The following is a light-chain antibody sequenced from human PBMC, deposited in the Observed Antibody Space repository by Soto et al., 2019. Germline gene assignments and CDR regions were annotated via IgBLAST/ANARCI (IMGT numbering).Light chain of an antibody. Sequence: DIQMTQSPSSRSASVGDRVTITCRASQSISSYLNWYQQKPGKAPKVLIYAASSLQSGVPSRFSGIGSGTDFTLSISSLQPEDFATYYCQQSYSGPLTFGGGTKVEIK. CDR3: QQSYSGPLT. CDR1: QSISSY. V-gene: IGKV1-39*01. J-gene: IGKJ4*01. CDR2: AAS.